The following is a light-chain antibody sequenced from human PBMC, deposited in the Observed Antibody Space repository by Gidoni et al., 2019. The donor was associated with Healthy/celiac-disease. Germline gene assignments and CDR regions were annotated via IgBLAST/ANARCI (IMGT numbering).Light chain of an antibody. CDR1: QSVSSSS. CDR2: GAS. Sequence: EIVLTQSPGTLSLSPGERATLSCRASQSVSSSSIVWYQQKPGQTPRLVIDGASSRATVIPDRFSGSGYGTDFTLTISRLEPEDFAVYYCQQFESSPTFGGGTRVEMK. V-gene: IGKV3-20*01. J-gene: IGKJ4*01. CDR3: QQFESSPT.